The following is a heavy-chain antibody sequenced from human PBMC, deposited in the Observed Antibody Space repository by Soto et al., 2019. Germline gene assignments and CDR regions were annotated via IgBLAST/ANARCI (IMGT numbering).Heavy chain of an antibody. D-gene: IGHD3-22*01. J-gene: IGHJ5*02. CDR3: ARSRGLITMIVVVIGDNWFDP. Sequence: PSETLSLTCTVSGGSISSSSYYWGWIRQPPGKGLEWIGSIYYSGSTYYNPSLKSRVTISVDTSKNQFSLKLSSVTAADTAVYYCARSRGLITMIVVVIGDNWFDPWGQGTLVTVSS. CDR1: GGSISSSSYY. V-gene: IGHV4-39*01. CDR2: IYYSGST.